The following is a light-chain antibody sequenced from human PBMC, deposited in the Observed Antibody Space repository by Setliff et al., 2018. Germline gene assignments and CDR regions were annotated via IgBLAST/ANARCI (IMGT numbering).Light chain of an antibody. CDR2: DVS. Sequence: SVLTQPASVSGSPGQSITISCSGTSSDVGSYDFVSWYQQYPGKAPKLIIYDVSSRPSGVSNRFSGSKAGNTASLTISGLQAEDEADYYCSAYTSSSTYVFGIGTRSPS. V-gene: IGLV2-14*01. CDR3: SAYTSSSTYV. J-gene: IGLJ1*01. CDR1: SSDVGSYDF.